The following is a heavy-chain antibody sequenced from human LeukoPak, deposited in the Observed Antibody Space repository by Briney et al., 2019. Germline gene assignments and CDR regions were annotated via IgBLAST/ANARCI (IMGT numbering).Heavy chain of an antibody. CDR2: IYQRATV. J-gene: IGHJ4*02. V-gene: IGHV4-59*08. Sequence: SETLSLTCSVSDVSISSSYWSWIRQPPGKGLEWIGSIYQRATVHYNPSLKSRVTISLDTSKNHFSLNLRSMQASDTAVYYCARAFCVGECFVLHIFFDSWGQGTLVTVSS. D-gene: IGHD2-21*01. CDR1: DVSISSSY. CDR3: ARAFCVGECFVLHIFFDS.